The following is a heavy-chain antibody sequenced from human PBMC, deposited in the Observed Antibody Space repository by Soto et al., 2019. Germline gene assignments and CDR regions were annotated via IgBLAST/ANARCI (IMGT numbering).Heavy chain of an antibody. CDR3: ARVPSGPSGEDLYYFDY. V-gene: IGHV4-31*03. CDR2: IYYSGST. D-gene: IGHD7-27*01. Sequence: SETLSLTCTVSGYSIRSGGYYWSWIRQHPGKGLEWIGYIYYSGSTYYNPSLKSRVTISVDTSKNQFSLKLSSVTAADTAVYYCARVPSGPSGEDLYYFDYWGQGTLVTVSS. CDR1: GYSIRSGGYY. J-gene: IGHJ4*02.